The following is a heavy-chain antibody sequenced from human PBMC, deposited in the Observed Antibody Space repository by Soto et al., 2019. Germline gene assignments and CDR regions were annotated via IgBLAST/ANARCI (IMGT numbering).Heavy chain of an antibody. J-gene: IGHJ4*02. V-gene: IGHV3-11*04. D-gene: IGHD2-21*02. CDR1: GVTFSDYY. CDR2: IRSDGTTI. CDR3: VRDHDFAFDT. Sequence: GGCLRLSCAASGVTFSDYYMSWIRQAPGKGLEWVSHIRSDGTTIYYADSVKGRFTISRDNAKNSLYLHMNSLRDEDTAIYYCVRDHDFAFDTWGQGTLVTVSS.